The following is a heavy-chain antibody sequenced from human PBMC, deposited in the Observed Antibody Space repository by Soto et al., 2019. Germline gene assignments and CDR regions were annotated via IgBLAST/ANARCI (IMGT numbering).Heavy chain of an antibody. CDR3: ARESPQMTTVTTDYYYYMDV. D-gene: IGHD4-17*01. Sequence: SETLSLTCTVSGGPIINGDSYLNWIRQHPEKGLEWIGYIYYSGSTNYNPSLKSRVTISVDTSKNQFSLKLSSVTAADTAVYYCARESPQMTTVTTDYYYYMDVWGKGTTVTVSS. V-gene: IGHV4-61*08. CDR2: IYYSGST. CDR1: GGPIINGDSY. J-gene: IGHJ6*03.